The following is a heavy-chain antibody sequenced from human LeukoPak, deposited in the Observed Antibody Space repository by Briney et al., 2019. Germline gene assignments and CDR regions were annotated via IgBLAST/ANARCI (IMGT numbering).Heavy chain of an antibody. CDR1: GFTFSASA. CDR3: SRSGGDGATGE. Sequence: GGSLKLSCATSGFTFSASAINWVRQASGKGLEWVGRIASKGKNYATEYAASVKGSFTISSDDSKNTAYLQMNSLKTEDTAVYYCSRSGGDGATGEWGEGNLVTVSS. V-gene: IGHV3-73*01. D-gene: IGHD1-26*01. J-gene: IGHJ4*02. CDR2: IASKGKNYAT.